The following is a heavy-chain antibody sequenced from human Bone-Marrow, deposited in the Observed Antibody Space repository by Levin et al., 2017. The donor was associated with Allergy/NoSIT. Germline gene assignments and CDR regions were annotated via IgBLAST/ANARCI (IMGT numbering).Heavy chain of an antibody. V-gene: IGHV3-11*01. CDR3: ARENWGPDF. CDR2: ITSGTTSI. J-gene: IGHJ4*02. D-gene: IGHD7-27*01. Sequence: GGSLRLSCAASGFTFTDHYMSWIRQAPGKGLEWVSCITSGTTSILYVDSVKGRFTASRDNAKNSLYLQMNDLRAEDTAIYYCARENWGPDFWGQGTLVTVSS. CDR1: GFTFTDHY.